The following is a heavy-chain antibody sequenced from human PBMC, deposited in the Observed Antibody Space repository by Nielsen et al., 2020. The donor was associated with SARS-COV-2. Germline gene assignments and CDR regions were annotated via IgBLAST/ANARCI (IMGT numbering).Heavy chain of an antibody. D-gene: IGHD2-2*01. CDR1: GYTFTAYA. J-gene: IGHJ4*02. CDR3: ARSRGCSATSCFFDY. CDR2: INSDSGNT. V-gene: IGHV1-3*04. Sequence: ASVKVSCKASGYTFTAYAIHWVRQDPGQRLEWMGWINSDSGNTKYSQKFRGRVTITRDTSASTAYVELSGLSSEDTAVYYCARSRGCSATSCFFDYWGQGALVTASS.